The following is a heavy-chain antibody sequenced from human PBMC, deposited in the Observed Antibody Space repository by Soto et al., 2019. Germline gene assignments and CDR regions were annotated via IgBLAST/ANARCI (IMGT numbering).Heavy chain of an antibody. CDR1: GFIFNEYG. Sequence: QVQLVESGGGVVQPGMSLRLSCAVSGFIFNEYGMHWVRQAPGKGLEWVAVIWYDGSNKYYADSVKGRFTISRDNSKNTMSLQMNNLRAEDTAVYYCARWGCSGTNCNLNQRSYDLWGQGTLVTVSS. CDR2: IWYDGSNK. D-gene: IGHD2-15*01. J-gene: IGHJ4*02. CDR3: ARWGCSGTNCNLNQRSYDL. V-gene: IGHV3-33*03.